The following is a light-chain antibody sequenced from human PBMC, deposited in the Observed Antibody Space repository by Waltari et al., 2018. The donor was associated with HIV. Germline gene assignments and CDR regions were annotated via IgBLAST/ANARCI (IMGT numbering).Light chain of an antibody. CDR1: NTDIGLYNL. Sequence: QSALTQPASVSGSPGQSITISCTGANTDIGLYNLVSWYRQHPGKAPQLVIYAVNTRPSGVADRFSGSKSGNTASLTISSRQAEDEADYCCSSYSSTDSLLFGGGTKLTVL. CDR3: SSYSSTDSLL. CDR2: AVN. J-gene: IGLJ2*01. V-gene: IGLV2-14*01.